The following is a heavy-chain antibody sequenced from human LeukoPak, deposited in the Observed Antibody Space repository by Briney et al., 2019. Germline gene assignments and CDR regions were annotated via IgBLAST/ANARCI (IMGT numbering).Heavy chain of an antibody. CDR2: IYNGRNT. CDR3: AQTTGWPGFDL. Sequence: SETLSLTCSASGASTSSRYWSWIRQSPGRTLEWIGHIYNGRNTKYNPSLTSRVTISVDTSKNQFSLRMTSVTAADTAIYYCAQTTGWPGFDLWGPGALVTVSS. V-gene: IGHV4-59*08. J-gene: IGHJ4*02. CDR1: GASTSSRY. D-gene: IGHD6-19*01.